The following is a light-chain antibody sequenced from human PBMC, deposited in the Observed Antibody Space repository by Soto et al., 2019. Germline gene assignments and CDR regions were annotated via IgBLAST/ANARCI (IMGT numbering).Light chain of an antibody. CDR3: QQYGSSPTT. CDR2: GAS. Sequence: EIVLTQSPGTLSLSPGERATLSCRASQSVTSGYLAWWQQKPGQAPRLLIYGASSRATGIPDRFSGSGSGTDFTLTISRLEPEDFAVYFCQQYGSSPTTFGQGTKVDIK. J-gene: IGKJ1*01. V-gene: IGKV3-20*01. CDR1: QSVTSGY.